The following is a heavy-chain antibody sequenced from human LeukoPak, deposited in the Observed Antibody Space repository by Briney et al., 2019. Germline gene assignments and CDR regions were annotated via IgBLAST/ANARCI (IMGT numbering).Heavy chain of an antibody. Sequence: SVKVSCKASGGTFSSYAISWVRQAPGQGLEWMGRIIPILGIANYAQKFQGRVTITADKSTSTAYMELSSLRSEDTAVYYCARVGIGYYYGSGSYLRDWFDPWGQGTLVAVSS. V-gene: IGHV1-69*04. J-gene: IGHJ5*02. D-gene: IGHD3-10*01. CDR3: ARVGIGYYYGSGSYLRDWFDP. CDR2: IIPILGIA. CDR1: GGTFSSYA.